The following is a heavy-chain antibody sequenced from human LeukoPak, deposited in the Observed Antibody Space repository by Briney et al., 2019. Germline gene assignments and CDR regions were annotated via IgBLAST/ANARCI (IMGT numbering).Heavy chain of an antibody. CDR2: ISYSGST. Sequence: SETLSLTCTVSGGSISPYYWSWLRQPPGKGLEWIGYISYSGSTKNNPSLKSRVTISVDMSKNQFSLKLSSVTAADTAVYYCARDPTTVTKGFDIWGQGTLVTVSS. CDR3: ARDPTTVTKGFDI. CDR1: GGSISPYY. D-gene: IGHD4-17*01. V-gene: IGHV4-59*01. J-gene: IGHJ3*02.